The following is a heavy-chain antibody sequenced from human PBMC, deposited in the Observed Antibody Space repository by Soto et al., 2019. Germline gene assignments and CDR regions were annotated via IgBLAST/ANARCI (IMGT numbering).Heavy chain of an antibody. CDR3: ARNSSWYYYGMDV. CDR1: GGSISSYY. V-gene: IGHV4-59*01. D-gene: IGHD6-13*01. Sequence: SETLSLTCTVSGGSISSYYWSWIRQPPGKGLEWIGYIYYSGSTNYNPSLKSRVTISVDTSKNQFSLKLSSVTAADTAVYYCARNSSWYYYGMDVWGQGTTVTVS. J-gene: IGHJ6*02. CDR2: IYYSGST.